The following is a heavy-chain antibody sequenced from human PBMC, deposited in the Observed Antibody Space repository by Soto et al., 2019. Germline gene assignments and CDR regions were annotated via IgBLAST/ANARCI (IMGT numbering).Heavy chain of an antibody. Sequence: QVQLVQSGAEEKKPGASVKVSCKASGYTFTSYAMHWVRQAPGQRLEWMAWINAGNGNTKYSQKFQGRVTITRDTSASTAYMELSSLRSEDTAVYYCARDPSYYGMDVWGQETTVTVSS. CDR2: INAGNGNT. J-gene: IGHJ6*02. CDR3: ARDPSYYGMDV. V-gene: IGHV1-3*05. CDR1: GYTFTSYA.